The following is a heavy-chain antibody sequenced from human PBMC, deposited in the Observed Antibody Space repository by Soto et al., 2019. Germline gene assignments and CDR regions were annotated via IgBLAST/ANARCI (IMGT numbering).Heavy chain of an antibody. CDR1: GYTFTRYY. V-gene: IGHV1-46*01. CDR2: INPSGGST. J-gene: IGHJ6*02. Sequence: ASVKVSCKASGYTFTRYYIHWVRQAPGQGLDWMGIINPSGGSTDYAQKFQGRVAMTSDASTSTVYMELSSLRSEDTAVYYCAQVRGRATAGEYYYYGRDVWGQGTPVTVS. D-gene: IGHD3-16*01. CDR3: AQVRGRATAGEYYYYGRDV.